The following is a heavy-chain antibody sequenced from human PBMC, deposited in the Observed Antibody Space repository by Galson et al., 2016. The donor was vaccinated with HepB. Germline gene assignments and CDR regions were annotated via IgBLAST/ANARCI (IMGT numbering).Heavy chain of an antibody. CDR3: ARVGPLGSYDY. D-gene: IGHD7-27*01. Sequence: SVKVSCKASGYTFTNYGITWVRQAPGQGLEWMGWISPYNGDTNFAQKSQGRVTMTTDTSTSTVYMELRSLRYDNTAVYFCARVGPLGSYDYWGQGTLVTVSS. CDR2: ISPYNGDT. J-gene: IGHJ4*02. V-gene: IGHV1-18*01. CDR1: GYTFTNYG.